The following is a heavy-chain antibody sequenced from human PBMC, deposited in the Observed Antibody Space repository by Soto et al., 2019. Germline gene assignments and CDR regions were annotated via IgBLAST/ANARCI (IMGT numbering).Heavy chain of an antibody. CDR2: VSATAGTT. CDR3: AKDRLAGGFDY. CDR1: GFTFSNYA. Sequence: SLRLSSAASGFTFSNYAMSWVRQAPGKGLEWVSLVSATAGTTYYTDSVKGRFTISRDNSRNTVYLQTNSLRADDTAVYYCAKDRLAGGFDYWGQGTLVTVSS. V-gene: IGHV3-23*01. D-gene: IGHD3-16*01. J-gene: IGHJ4*02.